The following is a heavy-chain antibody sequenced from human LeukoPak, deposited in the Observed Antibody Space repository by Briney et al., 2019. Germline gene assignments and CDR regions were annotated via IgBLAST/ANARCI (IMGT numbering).Heavy chain of an antibody. CDR3: ARKYYYDSSGYYSFDY. J-gene: IGHJ4*02. Sequence: GASVKVSCKASGYTFTNYDINWVRQATGQGLEWMGWMNPNSGNTGYAQKLQGRVTLTRNTSISTAYMELSSLRSDDTAVYYCARKYYYDSSGYYSFDYWGQGTLVTVSS. CDR2: MNPNSGNT. CDR1: GYTFTNYD. D-gene: IGHD3-22*01. V-gene: IGHV1-8*01.